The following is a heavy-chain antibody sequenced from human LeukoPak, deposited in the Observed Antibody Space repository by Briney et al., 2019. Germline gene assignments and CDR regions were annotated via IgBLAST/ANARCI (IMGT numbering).Heavy chain of an antibody. CDR3: AKDLDCSGGSCNN. J-gene: IGHJ4*02. D-gene: IGHD2-15*01. CDR2: IRYDGSNK. V-gene: IGHV3-30*02. CDR1: GFTFSSFG. Sequence: PGGSLRLSCAASGFTFSSFGMHWVRQAPGKGLEWVAFIRYDGSNKYYADSVKGRFTISRDNSKNTLYLQMNSLRAEDTAVYYCAKDLDCSGGSCNNWGQGTLVTVSS.